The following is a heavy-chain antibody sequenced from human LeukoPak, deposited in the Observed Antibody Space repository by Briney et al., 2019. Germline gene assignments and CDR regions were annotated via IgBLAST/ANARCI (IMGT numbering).Heavy chain of an antibody. Sequence: GGSLRLSCAASGFTFSSYEMNLVRQAPGKGLEWFSYISRSGSTIYYADSVKGQFTISRDNAKTSLYLQMNSLRAEDTAVYYCARCDPFWGFDYWGQGTLVTVSS. CDR2: ISRSGSTI. J-gene: IGHJ4*02. CDR3: ARCDPFWGFDY. D-gene: IGHD3-16*01. CDR1: GFTFSSYE. V-gene: IGHV3-48*03.